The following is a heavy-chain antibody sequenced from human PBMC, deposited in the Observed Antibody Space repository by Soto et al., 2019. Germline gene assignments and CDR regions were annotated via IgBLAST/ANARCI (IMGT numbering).Heavy chain of an antibody. D-gene: IGHD3-22*01. Sequence: SETLSLTCSVSGGSLSTFHWSWIRQPPGKGLEWIGYVHYSGTTDYSPSLRGRVTISMDASRNDFYLILRSVTAADTAVYYCARLTVDGHDYYYNDKWGQGTLVTVSS. CDR3: ARLTVDGHDYYYNDK. CDR2: VHYSGTT. CDR1: GGSLSTFH. V-gene: IGHV4-59*08. J-gene: IGHJ4*02.